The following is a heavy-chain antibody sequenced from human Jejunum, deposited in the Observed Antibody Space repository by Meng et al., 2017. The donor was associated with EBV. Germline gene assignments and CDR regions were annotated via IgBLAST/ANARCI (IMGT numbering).Heavy chain of an antibody. CDR3: AKSLNFHDKSDLEY. CDR2: IRYSGATT. CDR1: RFKFSNFA. J-gene: IGHJ4*02. D-gene: IGHD3-22*01. V-gene: IGHV3-23*04. Sequence: VRLVASVGALVQPGGALTLSCAAIRFKFSNFAMTLVRQAPGKGLEWVSTIRYSGATTYYANSVKGRFTISRDDSKNTVFLQINSLRAEDSAVYYCAKSLNFHDKSDLEYWGQGTLVTVSS.